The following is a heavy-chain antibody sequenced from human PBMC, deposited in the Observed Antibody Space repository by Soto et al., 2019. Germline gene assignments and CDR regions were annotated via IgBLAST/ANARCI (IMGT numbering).Heavy chain of an antibody. D-gene: IGHD3-16*02. CDR1: GGSISSSSYY. J-gene: IGHJ4*02. Sequence: PSETLSLTCTVSGGSISSSSYYWGWIRQPPGKGLEWIGSIYYSGGTYYNPSLKSRVTISVDTSKNQFSLKLSSVTAADTAVYYCARESIMITFGGVIVGGRTSFFDYWGQGTLVTVSS. V-gene: IGHV4-39*02. CDR2: IYYSGGT. CDR3: ARESIMITFGGVIVGGRTSFFDY.